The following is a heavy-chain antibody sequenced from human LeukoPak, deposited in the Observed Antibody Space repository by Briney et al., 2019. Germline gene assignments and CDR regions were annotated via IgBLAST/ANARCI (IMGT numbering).Heavy chain of an antibody. CDR1: GYTFTGYY. V-gene: IGHV1-69*04. CDR3: ARAEGRNPHTHGNTVTTPSPYYYYYGMDV. J-gene: IGHJ6*02. CDR2: IIPILGIA. D-gene: IGHD4-11*01. Sequence: GASVKVSCKASGYTFTGYYMHWVRQAPGQGLEWMGRIIPILGIANYAQKFQGRVTITADKSTSTAYMELSSLRSEDTAVYYCARAEGRNPHTHGNTVTTPSPYYYYYGMDVWGQGTTVTVSS.